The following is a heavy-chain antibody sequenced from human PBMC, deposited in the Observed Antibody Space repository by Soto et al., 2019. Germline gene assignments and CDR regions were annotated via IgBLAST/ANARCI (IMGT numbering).Heavy chain of an antibody. CDR2: ISYSGST. CDR3: VRHGGGRSSSSWYY. CDR1: GGSLSSYD. D-gene: IGHD6-13*01. Sequence: SETLSLTCPVSGGSLSSYDLSWIRQPPGKGLEWIGYISYSGSTNYNPSLKSRLSISVDTSKNQFSLKLSSVTAADTAVYYCVRHGGGRSSSSWYYWGQGTLVTVSS. J-gene: IGHJ4*02. V-gene: IGHV4-59*08.